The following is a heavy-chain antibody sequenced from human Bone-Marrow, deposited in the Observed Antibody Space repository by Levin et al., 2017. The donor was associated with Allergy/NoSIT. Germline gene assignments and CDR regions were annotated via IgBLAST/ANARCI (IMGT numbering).Heavy chain of an antibody. Sequence: PGGSLRLSCAASGFTFSSYAMSWVRQAPGKGLEWVSAISGSGGRTYYADSVKGRFSISRDNSKNTLYLQMNSLRAEDTAVYYCAKEMVPYCSTTACYMPDYWGRGTLVTVS. V-gene: IGHV3-23*01. CDR3: AKEMVPYCSTTACYMPDY. J-gene: IGHJ4*01. D-gene: IGHD2-2*02. CDR2: ISGSGGRT. CDR1: GFTFSSYA.